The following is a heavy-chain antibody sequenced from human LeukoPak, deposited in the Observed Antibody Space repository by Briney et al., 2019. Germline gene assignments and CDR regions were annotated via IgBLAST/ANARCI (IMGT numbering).Heavy chain of an antibody. Sequence: GRSRRLSCAASGFTFSSFGMHWVRQAPGKGLEWVAVISNDGRTKFYADSVKGRFTISRDNSKNTLYLQMNSLRAEDTAVYYCAKGRVEDYFASGTYSLGYWGQGTLVTVSS. CDR1: GFTFSSFG. CDR3: AKGRVEDYFASGTYSLGY. V-gene: IGHV3-30*18. J-gene: IGHJ4*02. D-gene: IGHD3-10*01. CDR2: ISNDGRTK.